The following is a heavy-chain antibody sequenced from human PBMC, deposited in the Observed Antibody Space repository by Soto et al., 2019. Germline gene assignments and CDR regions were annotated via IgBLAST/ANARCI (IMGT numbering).Heavy chain of an antibody. J-gene: IGHJ4*02. D-gene: IGHD1-1*01. CDR1: GYTFQTYD. CDR2: VTPHSGGT. Sequence: ASVKVSCKASGYTFQTYDIIWVRQATGQGLEWMGWVTPHSGGTVYAQKFQGRVTMTRDTSISTAYMELGSLRSDDTALYYCATRKYQQQMLNWGQGTRGTVSS. CDR3: ATRKYQQQMLN. V-gene: IGHV1-8*02.